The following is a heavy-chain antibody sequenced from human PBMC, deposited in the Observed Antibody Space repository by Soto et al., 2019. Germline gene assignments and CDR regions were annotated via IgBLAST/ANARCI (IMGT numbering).Heavy chain of an antibody. Sequence: GGSLRLSCAASNFAFSNYAMNWVRQAPGKGLEWVSGISGVGINTYYADSVRGRFTISRDNSKTTLYLQMNNLRAEDTAVYYCARDQHPHWGQGTLVTVSS. V-gene: IGHV3-23*01. CDR2: ISGVGINT. CDR3: ARDQHPH. CDR1: NFAFSNYA. J-gene: IGHJ4*02.